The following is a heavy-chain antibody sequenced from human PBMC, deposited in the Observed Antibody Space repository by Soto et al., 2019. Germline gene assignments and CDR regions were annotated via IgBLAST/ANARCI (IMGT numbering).Heavy chain of an antibody. D-gene: IGHD3-3*01. V-gene: IGHV4-4*07. Sequence: SETLSLTCTVSGGSISSYYWSWIRQPAGKGLEWIGRIYTSGSTNYNPSLKSRVTMSVDTSKNQFSLKLSSVTAADTAVYYCARVLPSNTTRTTIFGVVTEYYYYGMDVWGQGTTVTVSS. CDR3: ARVLPSNTTRTTIFGVVTEYYYYGMDV. J-gene: IGHJ6*02. CDR2: IYTSGST. CDR1: GGSISSYY.